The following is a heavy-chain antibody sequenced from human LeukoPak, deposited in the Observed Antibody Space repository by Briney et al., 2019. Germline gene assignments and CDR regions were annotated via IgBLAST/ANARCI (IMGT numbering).Heavy chain of an antibody. CDR1: GGSISSYY. Sequence: SETLSLTCTVSGGSISSYYWSWIRQPPGKGLEWIGYIYYSGSTNYNPSLKSRVTISVDTSKNQFSLKLSSVTAADTAVYYCARGFSATSWFDYWGQGSLVTVSS. CDR3: ARGFSATSWFDY. V-gene: IGHV4-59*01. D-gene: IGHD2-2*01. CDR2: IYYSGST. J-gene: IGHJ4*02.